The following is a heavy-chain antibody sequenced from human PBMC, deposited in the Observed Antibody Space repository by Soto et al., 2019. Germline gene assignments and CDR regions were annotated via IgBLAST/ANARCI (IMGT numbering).Heavy chain of an antibody. CDR3: ARDSEGVLRYFDWPYAFDI. Sequence: GASVKVSCKASGYTFTSYGISWVRQAPGQGLEWMGWISAYNGNTNYAQKLQGRVTMTTDTSTSTAYMELRSLRSDDTAVYYCARDSEGVLRYFDWPYAFDIWGQGTMVTVSS. V-gene: IGHV1-18*01. J-gene: IGHJ3*02. CDR2: ISAYNGNT. CDR1: GYTFTSYG. D-gene: IGHD3-9*01.